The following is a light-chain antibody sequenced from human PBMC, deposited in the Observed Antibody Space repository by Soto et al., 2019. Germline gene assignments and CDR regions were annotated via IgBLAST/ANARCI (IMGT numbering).Light chain of an antibody. CDR2: GVT. Sequence: QSVLAQPPSASGSPGQSVTISCTGSGSDIGAYNFVSWYQQHPGKAPTLMIFGVTERPSGVPDRFSGSKSGNTASLTVSGLQADDEAVYYCYSYAGRNIWVFGGGTKLTVL. V-gene: IGLV2-8*01. CDR3: YSYAGRNIWV. CDR1: GSDIGAYNF. J-gene: IGLJ3*02.